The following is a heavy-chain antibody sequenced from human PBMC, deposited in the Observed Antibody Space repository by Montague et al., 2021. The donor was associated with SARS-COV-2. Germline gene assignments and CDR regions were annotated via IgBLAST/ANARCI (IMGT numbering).Heavy chain of an antibody. CDR1: GGSISSINW. V-gene: IGHV4-4*02. CDR2: IYHSGST. J-gene: IGHJ4*01. CDR3: ARTGYSSGWHSFDY. D-gene: IGHD6-19*01. Sequence: SETLSLTCVVSGGSISSINWWSWVRQPPGKGLEWIGEIYHSGSTNYNPSLKSRVIISVDKSKNQFSLKLSSVTAADTAVYYCARTGYSSGWHSFDYWGQEPWSPSPQ.